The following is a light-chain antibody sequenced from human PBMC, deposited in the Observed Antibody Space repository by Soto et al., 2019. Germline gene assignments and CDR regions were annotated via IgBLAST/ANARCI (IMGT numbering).Light chain of an antibody. CDR1: SSYIGPYDH. V-gene: IGLV2-11*01. CDR2: AVS. J-gene: IGLJ1*01. CDR3: SSYACNYVYG. Sequence: QSVLTHPRSVSGSPGQSVTISCTRTSSYIGPYDHVTWYQQHPGKAPKLIIFAVSNWPSGVPDPISRSKSGNTSSLPTSGLQAEDEADCYCSSYACNYVYGFATGTTVTVL.